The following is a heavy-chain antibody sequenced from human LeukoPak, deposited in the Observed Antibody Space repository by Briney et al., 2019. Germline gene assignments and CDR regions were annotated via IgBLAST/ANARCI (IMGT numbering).Heavy chain of an antibody. CDR3: ARGQGYCSGGSCYDY. D-gene: IGHD2-15*01. Sequence: SETLSLTCTVSGGSISSYYWSWIRQPPGKGLEWIGYIYYSGSNNYNPSLKSRVTISVNTSKNQFSLKLSSVTAADTAVYYCARGQGYCSGGSCYDYWGQGTLVTVSS. CDR1: GGSISSYY. CDR2: IYYSGSN. J-gene: IGHJ4*02. V-gene: IGHV4-59*01.